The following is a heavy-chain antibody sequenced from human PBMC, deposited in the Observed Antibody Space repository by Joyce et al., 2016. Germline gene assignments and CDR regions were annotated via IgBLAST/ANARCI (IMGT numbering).Heavy chain of an antibody. Sequence: QVQLQESGPGLVKPSETLSLTCAVSGYSISSGYYWGWIRQPPAKGLDWIGSSYHGGSAYYNPSLKGRVTTSVDTSKNHFSLDLNSVTAADTAVYYCARAPTPPGWFDPWGQGALVTVSS. CDR3: ARAPTPPGWFDP. CDR2: SYHGGSA. D-gene: IGHD1-14*01. CDR1: GYSISSGYY. J-gene: IGHJ5*02. V-gene: IGHV4-38-2*01.